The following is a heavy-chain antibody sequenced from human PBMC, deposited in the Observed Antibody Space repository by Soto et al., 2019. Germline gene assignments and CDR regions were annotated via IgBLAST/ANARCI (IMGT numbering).Heavy chain of an antibody. CDR3: ALIRDFDYYGMDV. D-gene: IGHD2-21*01. V-gene: IGHV3-33*01. J-gene: IGHJ6*02. Sequence: QPGGSLRLSCAASGFTFSSYGMHWVRQAPGKGLEWVAVIWYDGSNKYYADSVKGRFTISRDNSKNTLYLQMNSLRAEDTAVYYCALIRDFDYYGMDVWGQGTTVTVSS. CDR1: GFTFSSYG. CDR2: IWYDGSNK.